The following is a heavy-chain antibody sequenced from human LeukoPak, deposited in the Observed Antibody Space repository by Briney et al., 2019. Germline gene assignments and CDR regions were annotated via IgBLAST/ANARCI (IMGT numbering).Heavy chain of an antibody. D-gene: IGHD6-6*01. V-gene: IGHV3-23*01. J-gene: IGHJ5*02. Sequence: GGSLRLSCAASGFTFSSYAMSWVRQAPGKGLEWVSAISGSGGSTYYADSVKGRFTISRDNSKNTLYLQMNSLRAEDTAVYYCAKDLVKYSSLSPRWFDPWGQGTLVTVSS. CDR3: AKDLVKYSSLSPRWFDP. CDR1: GFTFSSYA. CDR2: ISGSGGST.